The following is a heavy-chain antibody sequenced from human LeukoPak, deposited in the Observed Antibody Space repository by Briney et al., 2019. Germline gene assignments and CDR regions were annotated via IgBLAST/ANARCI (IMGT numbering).Heavy chain of an antibody. D-gene: IGHD2-2*02. Sequence: GASVKVSCKASGYTFTSYDINWVRQATGQGLEWMGWMYPNSGNTGYAQKFQGRVTITRNTSISTAYMELSSLRSEDTAVYYCARGLLDIVVVPAAIRYYYYYYMDVWGKGTTVTVSS. CDR1: GYTFTSYD. CDR2: MYPNSGNT. V-gene: IGHV1-8*03. J-gene: IGHJ6*03. CDR3: ARGLLDIVVVPAAIRYYYYYYMDV.